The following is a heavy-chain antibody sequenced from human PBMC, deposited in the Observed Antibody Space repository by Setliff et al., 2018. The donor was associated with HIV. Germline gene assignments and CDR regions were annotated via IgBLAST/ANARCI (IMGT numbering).Heavy chain of an antibody. Sequence: LRLSCAASGFTFRSFGMHWVRQAPGKGLEWVASISYDGTDKYYADSVKGRFTISRDNSKNTVSLQMNSLRVEDTAVYYCAKVLPSHTDGAFDIWGQGTMVTVSS. CDR2: ISYDGTDK. V-gene: IGHV3-30*18. D-gene: IGHD4-17*01. J-gene: IGHJ3*02. CDR1: GFTFRSFG. CDR3: AKVLPSHTDGAFDI.